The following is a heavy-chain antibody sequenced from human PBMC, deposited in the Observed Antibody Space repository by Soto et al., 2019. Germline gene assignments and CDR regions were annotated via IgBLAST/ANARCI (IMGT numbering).Heavy chain of an antibody. V-gene: IGHV4-61*01. CDR3: ARVVRGPYYFDY. J-gene: IGHJ4*02. CDR2: IYYSGST. D-gene: IGHD3-10*01. CDR1: GSSVSSGSYY. Sequence: SEPLSLTCTVSGSSVSSGSYYWSWIRQPPGKGLEWIGYIYYSGSTNYNPSLKSRVTISVDTSKNQFSLKLSSVTAADTAVYYCARVVRGPYYFDYWGQGTLVTVSS.